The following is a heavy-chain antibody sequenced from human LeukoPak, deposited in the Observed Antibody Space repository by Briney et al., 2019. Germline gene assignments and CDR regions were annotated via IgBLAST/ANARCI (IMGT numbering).Heavy chain of an antibody. CDR3: ARGGGRFEY. J-gene: IGHJ4*02. D-gene: IGHD2-15*01. CDR2: IKEDGSDK. CDR1: GFTFSNYW. Sequence: PGGSLRLSCAASGFTFSNYWMSWVRQAPGKGLEWVANIKEDGSDKNYVDSVKGRYTISRDNAKNSLYLQMSSLRAEDTAVYFCARGGGRFEYWGQGNLVTVSS. V-gene: IGHV3-7*01.